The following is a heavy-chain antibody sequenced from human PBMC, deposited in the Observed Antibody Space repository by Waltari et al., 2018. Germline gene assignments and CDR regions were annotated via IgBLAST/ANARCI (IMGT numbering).Heavy chain of an antibody. V-gene: IGHV3-23*01. CDR2: ISGSGGST. CDR3: AKGDRADSTHPAEYFQH. J-gene: IGHJ1*01. CDR1: GFTFSSYA. Sequence: EVQLLKSGGGLVQPGGSLRLSCAASGFTFSSYAMSWVRQAPGKGLEWVSAISGSGGSTYYADSVKGRFTISRDNSKNTLYLQMNSLRAEDTAVYYCAKGDRADSTHPAEYFQHWGQGTLVTVSS. D-gene: IGHD2-15*01.